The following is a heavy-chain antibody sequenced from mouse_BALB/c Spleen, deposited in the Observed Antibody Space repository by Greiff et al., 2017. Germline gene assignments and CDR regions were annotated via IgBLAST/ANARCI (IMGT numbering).Heavy chain of an antibody. CDR3: AGYDGYFSWFAY. V-gene: IGHV1S81*02. CDR2: INPSNGRT. D-gene: IGHD2-3*01. Sequence: QVQLQQPGAELVKPGASVKLSCKASGYTFTSYWMHWVKQRPGQGLEWIGEINPSNGRTNYNEKFKSKATLTVDKSSSTAYMQLSSLTSEDSAVYYCAGYDGYFSWFAYWGQGTLVTVSA. CDR1: GYTFTSYW. J-gene: IGHJ3*01.